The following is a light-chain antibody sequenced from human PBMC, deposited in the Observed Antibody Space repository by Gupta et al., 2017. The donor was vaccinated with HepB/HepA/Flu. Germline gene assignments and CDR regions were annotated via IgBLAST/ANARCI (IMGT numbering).Light chain of an antibody. CDR1: NSNIGHNY. CDR2: DNN. Sequence: QSVLTQPPSLSAAPGQRVTISCSGNNSNIGHNYVSWYQELPGTAPKLLIYDNNQRPSGIPDRFSGSKSGTSATLGITGLQTGDEADYYCGTWDSSLSSVLFGGGTKLTVL. J-gene: IGLJ2*01. V-gene: IGLV1-51*01. CDR3: GTWDSSLSSVL.